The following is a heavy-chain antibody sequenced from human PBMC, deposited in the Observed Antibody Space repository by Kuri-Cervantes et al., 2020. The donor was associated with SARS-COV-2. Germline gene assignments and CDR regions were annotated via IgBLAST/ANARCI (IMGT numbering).Heavy chain of an antibody. J-gene: IGHJ4*02. CDR1: GFPFDNYA. D-gene: IGHD1-14*01. CDR3: AKGTTTYTSPFDY. Sequence: GESLKISCAASGFPFDNYAMTWVRQAPGKGLEWVSTISGRGDNTYFAASVKGRFTISRDNFMNMMFLQMSSLRADDTAVYYCAKGTTTYTSPFDYWGRGTLVTVS. CDR2: ISGRGDNT. V-gene: IGHV3-23*01.